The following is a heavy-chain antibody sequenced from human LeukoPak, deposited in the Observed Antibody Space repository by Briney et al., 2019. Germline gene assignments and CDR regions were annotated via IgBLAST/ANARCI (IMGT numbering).Heavy chain of an antibody. CDR2: IYHSGST. D-gene: IGHD3-16*02. CDR3: ASFGYRPAYFDY. CDR1: GYSISSGYY. V-gene: IGHV4-38-2*02. J-gene: IGHJ4*02. Sequence: RPSETLSLTCTVSGYSISSGYYWGWIRQPPGKGLEWIGSIYHSGSTYYNPSLKSRVTISVDTSKNQFSLKLSSVTAAATAVYYCASFGYRPAYFDYWGQGTLVTVSS.